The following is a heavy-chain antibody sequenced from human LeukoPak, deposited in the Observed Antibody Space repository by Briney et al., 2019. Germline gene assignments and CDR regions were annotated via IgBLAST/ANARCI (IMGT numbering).Heavy chain of an antibody. CDR2: IYYGGST. CDR1: GGSISSSSYY. V-gene: IGHV4-39*07. J-gene: IGHJ6*02. CDR3: VRDPQKLPVGAYYHGVDV. D-gene: IGHD3-10*01. Sequence: SETLSLTCTVSGGSISSSSYYWGWIRQSPGKGLEWIGSIYYGGSTNYNPSFKSRVSISLDTSKDQFSLKLRSVTAADTAVYYCVRDPQKLPVGAYYHGVDVWGRGTTVTVSS.